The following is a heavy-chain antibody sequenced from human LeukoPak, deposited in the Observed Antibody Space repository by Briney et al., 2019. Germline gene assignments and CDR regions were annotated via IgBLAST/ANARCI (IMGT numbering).Heavy chain of an antibody. CDR3: ARDRYYGSGFHYFDY. CDR1: GGSISSYY. CDR2: IYYSGST. Sequence: SETLSLTCTVSGGSISSYYWSWIRQPPGKGLEWIGYIYYSGSTNYNPSLKSRVTISVDTSKNQFSLKLSFVTAADTAVYYGARDRYYGSGFHYFDYWGQGTLVTVSS. J-gene: IGHJ4*02. D-gene: IGHD3-10*01. V-gene: IGHV4-59*01.